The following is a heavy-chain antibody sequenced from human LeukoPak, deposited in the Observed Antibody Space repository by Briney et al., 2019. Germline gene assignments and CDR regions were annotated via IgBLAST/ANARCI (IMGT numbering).Heavy chain of an antibody. Sequence: ASVKVSCKVSGYTLTELSMHWVRQAPGKGLEWMGGFDPEDGETIYAQKFQGRVTMTEDTSTDTAYMELSSLRSDDTAVYYCARVVDSSGYYYGPFDYWGQGTLVTVSS. CDR2: FDPEDGET. J-gene: IGHJ4*02. CDR1: GYTLTELS. D-gene: IGHD3-22*01. CDR3: ARVVDSSGYYYGPFDY. V-gene: IGHV1-24*01.